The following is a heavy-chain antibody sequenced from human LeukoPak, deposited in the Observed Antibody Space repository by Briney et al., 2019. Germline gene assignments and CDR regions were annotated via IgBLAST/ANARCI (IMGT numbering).Heavy chain of an antibody. J-gene: IGHJ5*02. CDR1: GGSISSGGYY. Sequence: NPSETLSLTCTVSGGSISSGGYYWSWIRQHPGKGLEWIGYIYYSGSTYYNPSLKSRVTISVDTSKNQFSLKLSSVTAADTAVYYCARSTPGDWFDPWGQGTLVTAS. V-gene: IGHV4-31*03. CDR3: ARSTPGDWFDP. CDR2: IYYSGST.